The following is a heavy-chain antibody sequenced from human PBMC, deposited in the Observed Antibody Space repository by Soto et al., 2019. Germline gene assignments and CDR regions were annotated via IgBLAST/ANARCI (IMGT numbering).Heavy chain of an antibody. CDR2: IYYSGST. D-gene: IGHD3-16*01. Sequence: SETLSLTCTVSGGSISSGGYYWSWIRQHPGKGLEWIGYIYYSGSTYYNPSLKSRVTISVDTSKNQFSLKLSSVTAADTAVYYCARDFGRDSAFDIWGKGTMVTVSS. CDR3: ARDFGRDSAFDI. CDR1: GGSISSGGYY. V-gene: IGHV4-31*03. J-gene: IGHJ3*02.